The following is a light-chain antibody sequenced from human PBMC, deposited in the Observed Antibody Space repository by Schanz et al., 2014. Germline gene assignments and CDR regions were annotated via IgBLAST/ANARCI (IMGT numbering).Light chain of an antibody. V-gene: IGKV3-20*01. CDR2: GAS. Sequence: EIVLTQSPGTLSLSPGERATLSCRASQSVISSYLAWYQQKPGRAPRLLIYGASNRAAGIPDRFTGSASGTEFTLTISRLEPEDFAVYYCQQYSISPITFGGGTKVEMK. J-gene: IGKJ4*01. CDR1: QSVISSY. CDR3: QQYSISPIT.